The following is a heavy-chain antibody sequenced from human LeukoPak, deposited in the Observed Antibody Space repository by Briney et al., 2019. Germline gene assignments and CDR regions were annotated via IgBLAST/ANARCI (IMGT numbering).Heavy chain of an antibody. CDR2: ISGSGGST. Sequence: QAGGSLRLSCAASGFTFSSYAMSWVRQAPGKGLEWVSAISGSGGSTYYADSVKGRFTISRDNSKNTLYLQMNSLRAEDTAVYYCGKDSSYYYDRHGWFDPWGQGTLVTVSS. CDR1: GFTFSSYA. V-gene: IGHV3-23*01. CDR3: GKDSSYYYDRHGWFDP. D-gene: IGHD3-22*01. J-gene: IGHJ5*02.